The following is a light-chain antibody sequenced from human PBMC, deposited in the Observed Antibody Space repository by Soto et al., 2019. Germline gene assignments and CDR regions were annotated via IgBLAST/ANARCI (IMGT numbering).Light chain of an antibody. Sequence: QSALTQSASVSASPGQSITIPCLGTHSDIGGYKHVCWYQQHPGKAPKLIIYEASNRPSGISDRFSGSKSGNTASLTISGLQADDEADYYCSSYTSSTNLYIFGTGTRSPS. CDR3: SSYTSSTNLYI. CDR1: HSDIGGYKH. V-gene: IGLV2-14*01. CDR2: EAS. J-gene: IGLJ1*01.